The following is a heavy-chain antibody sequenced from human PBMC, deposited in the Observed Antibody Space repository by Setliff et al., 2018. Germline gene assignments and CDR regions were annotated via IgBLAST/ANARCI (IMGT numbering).Heavy chain of an antibody. J-gene: IGHJ4*02. D-gene: IGHD6-19*01. CDR2: INHSGIT. CDR1: GDSISGDY. CDR3: ASNPFNSGPPYYFDY. Sequence: SETLSLTCTVSGDSISGDYWSWIRQPPGKGLEWIGEINHSGITNYNPSLKGRVSISVDTSKKQFYLKLDSVIVADTAVYYCASNPFNSGPPYYFDYWGQGTLVTVSS. V-gene: IGHV4-34*01.